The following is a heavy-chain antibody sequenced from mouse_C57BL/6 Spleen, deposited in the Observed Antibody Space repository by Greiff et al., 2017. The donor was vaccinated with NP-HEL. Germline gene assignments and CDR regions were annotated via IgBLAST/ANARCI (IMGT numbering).Heavy chain of an antibody. J-gene: IGHJ2*01. V-gene: IGHV1-64*01. CDR3: ARFRGSSYPHYFDD. D-gene: IGHD1-1*01. CDR2: IHPNSGST. Sequence: QVQLQQPGAELVKPGASVKLSCKASGYTFTSYWMHWVKQRPGQGLEWIGMIHPNSGSTNYNEKFKSKATLTVDKSSSTAYMQLSSLTSEDSAVYYCARFRGSSYPHYFDDWGQGTTLTVSS. CDR1: GYTFTSYW.